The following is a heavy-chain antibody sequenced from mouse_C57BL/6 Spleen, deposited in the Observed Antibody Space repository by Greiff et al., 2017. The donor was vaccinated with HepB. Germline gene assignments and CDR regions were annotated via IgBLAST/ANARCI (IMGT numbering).Heavy chain of an antibody. Sequence: EVNLVESEGGLVQPGSSMKLSCTASGFTFSDYYMAWVRQVPEKGLEWVANINYDGSSTYYLDSLKSRFIISRDNAKNILYLQMSSLKSEDTATYYCARGLLDYWGQGTSVTVSS. V-gene: IGHV5-16*01. CDR3: ARGLLDY. D-gene: IGHD2-4*01. CDR1: GFTFSDYY. CDR2: INYDGSST. J-gene: IGHJ4*01.